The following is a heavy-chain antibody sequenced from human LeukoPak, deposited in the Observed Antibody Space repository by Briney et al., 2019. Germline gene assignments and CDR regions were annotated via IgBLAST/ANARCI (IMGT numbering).Heavy chain of an antibody. V-gene: IGHV3-7*01. D-gene: IGHD2-21*02. CDR2: IKQDGSEK. CDR1: GFTFSSYA. CDR3: AREICGSDCYSTFDY. Sequence: GGSLRLSCAASGFTFSSYAMSWARQAPGKGLEWVANIKQDGSEKYYVDSVKGRFTISRDNARNSLYLQMNSLRAEDTAVYYCAREICGSDCYSTFDYWGQGALVTVSS. J-gene: IGHJ4*02.